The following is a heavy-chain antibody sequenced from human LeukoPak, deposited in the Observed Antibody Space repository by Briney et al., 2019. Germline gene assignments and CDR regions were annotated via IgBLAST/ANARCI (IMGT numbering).Heavy chain of an antibody. CDR3: ARDRTYYYDSSGYYYGSNWFDP. V-gene: IGHV3-21*04. Sequence: GGSLRLSCAASGFTFSSYSMNWVRQAPGKGLEWVSSISSSSSYIYYADSVKGRFTISRDNAKNSLYLQMNSLRSDDTAVYYCARDRTYYYDSSGYYYGSNWFDPWGQGTLVTVSS. J-gene: IGHJ5*02. CDR2: ISSSSSYI. D-gene: IGHD3-22*01. CDR1: GFTFSSYS.